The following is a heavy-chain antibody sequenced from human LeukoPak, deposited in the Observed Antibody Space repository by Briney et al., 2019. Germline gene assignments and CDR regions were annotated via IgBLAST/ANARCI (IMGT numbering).Heavy chain of an antibody. J-gene: IGHJ6*02. CDR2: ISAYNGNT. CDR3: ARAVPSSRYYYYGMDV. CDR1: GYTFTSYG. Sequence: GASVTVSCKASGYTFTSYGISWVRQAPGQGLEWMGWISAYNGNTNYAQKLQGRVTMTTDTSTSTAYMELRSLRSDDTAVYYCARAVPSSRYYYYGMDVWGQGTTVTVSS. V-gene: IGHV1-18*01.